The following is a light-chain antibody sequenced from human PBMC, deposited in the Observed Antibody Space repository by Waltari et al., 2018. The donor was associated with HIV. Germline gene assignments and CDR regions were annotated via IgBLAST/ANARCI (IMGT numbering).Light chain of an antibody. CDR1: QSIGNW. CDR3: QQYNIYPDYT. J-gene: IGKJ2*01. V-gene: IGKV1-5*03. CDR2: KAS. Sequence: DIQMTQSPSTLSASVGDRVTITCRASQSIGNWLAWYQQKPGRSPRLLIYKASNLQSGVPSRFSGSGSETEFTLTISSLQPDDSATYFCQQYNIYPDYTFGQGTKLEIK.